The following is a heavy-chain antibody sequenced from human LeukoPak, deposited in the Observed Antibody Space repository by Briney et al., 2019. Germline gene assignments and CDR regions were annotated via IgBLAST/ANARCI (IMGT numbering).Heavy chain of an antibody. CDR3: AKTESTVSSRFDY. CDR2: ISGSGGST. J-gene: IGHJ4*02. CDR1: GFTFSSYA. D-gene: IGHD4-17*01. V-gene: IGHV3-23*01. Sequence: GGSLRLSCAASGFTFSSYAMSWVRQAPGKGLEWVSAISGSGGSTYYADSVKGRFTISRDNSKNTLYLQMNSLGTEDTAIYYCAKTESTVSSRFDYWGQGTLVTVSS.